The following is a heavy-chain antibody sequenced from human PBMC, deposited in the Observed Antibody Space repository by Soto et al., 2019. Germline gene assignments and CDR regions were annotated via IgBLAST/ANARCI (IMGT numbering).Heavy chain of an antibody. CDR3: TALAYGGNPVYNY. CDR1: GFTFSGSA. V-gene: IGHV3-73*01. Sequence: SLRLSCAASGFTFSGSAMHWVRQASGKGLEWVGRIRSKANSYATAYAASVKGRFTISRDDSKNTAYLQMNSLKTEDTAVYYCTALAYGGNPVYNYWGQGTLVTVSS. J-gene: IGHJ4*02. CDR2: IRSKANSYAT. D-gene: IGHD2-15*01.